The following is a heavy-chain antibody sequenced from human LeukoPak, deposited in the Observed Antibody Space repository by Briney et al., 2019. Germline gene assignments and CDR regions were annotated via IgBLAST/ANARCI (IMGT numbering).Heavy chain of an antibody. Sequence: GASVKVSCKASGGTFSSYAISWVRQAPGQGLEWMGRIIPIFGIANYAQKFQGRVTITADKSTSTAYMELSSLRSEDTAAYYCARGGDLDMAFDIWGQGTMVTVSS. D-gene: IGHD3-16*01. CDR3: ARGGDLDMAFDI. V-gene: IGHV1-69*04. CDR2: IIPIFGIA. CDR1: GGTFSSYA. J-gene: IGHJ3*02.